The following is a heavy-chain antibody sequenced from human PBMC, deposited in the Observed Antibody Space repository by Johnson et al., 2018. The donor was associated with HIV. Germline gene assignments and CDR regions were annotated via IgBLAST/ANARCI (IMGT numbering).Heavy chain of an antibody. V-gene: IGHV3-20*04. D-gene: IGHD3-3*01. CDR3: ARDVRSGYNAFDI. Sequence: VQLVESGGGVVRPGGSLRLSCAASGFTFDDYGMHWVRQAPGKGLEWGSGIHWDGGNTSYADSVTGRFTISRDNATHTLYLQINSLSAEDTALYYCARDVRSGYNAFDIWGQGTMVTVSS. J-gene: IGHJ3*02. CDR1: GFTFDDYG. CDR2: IHWDGGNT.